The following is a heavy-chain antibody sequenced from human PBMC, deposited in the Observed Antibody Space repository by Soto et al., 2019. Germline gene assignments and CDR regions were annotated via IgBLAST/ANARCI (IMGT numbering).Heavy chain of an antibody. V-gene: IGHV3-30-3*01. Sequence: QVQLVESGGGVVQPGRSLRLSCAASGFTFSGYAMHWVRQAPGKGLEWVAFISHDESNRLYADSVKGRFSISRDNSKNMLYLQMHSLRPEDTAVYYCPRVGLSNRWTEALDVWGHGTTVTVSS. D-gene: IGHD2-15*01. J-gene: IGHJ6*02. CDR2: ISHDESNR. CDR1: GFTFSGYA. CDR3: PRVGLSNRWTEALDV.